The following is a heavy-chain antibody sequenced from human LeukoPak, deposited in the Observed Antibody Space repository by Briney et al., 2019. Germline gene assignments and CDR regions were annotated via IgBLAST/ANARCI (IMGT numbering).Heavy chain of an antibody. D-gene: IGHD1/OR15-1a*01. J-gene: IGHJ4*02. CDR1: GFNFNMFA. V-gene: IGHV3-23*01. CDR3: AKYNGQLLEQWYYDY. CDR2: IDKNDATT. Sequence: PGGSLRLSCTGSGFNFNMFAMNWVRQAPGQGLEWVSSIDKNDATTNYADSVRGRFTISRDNSKNTLHLQMSSLRAEDTAVYYCAKYNGQLLEQWYYDYWGQGTLVTVSS.